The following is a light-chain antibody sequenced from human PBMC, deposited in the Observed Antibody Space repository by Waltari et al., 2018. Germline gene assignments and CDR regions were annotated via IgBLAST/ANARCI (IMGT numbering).Light chain of an antibody. V-gene: IGLV3-21*02. CDR2: DDS. CDR3: QVWDSSSDHVV. CDR1: NIGSKS. J-gene: IGLJ2*01. Sequence: SYVLTQPPSVSVAPGQTARITCGGNNIGSKSVHWYQQKPGQAPVLVVSDDSHRPSGSPERFSGSNAGTTATLTISRVEAGDEADYYCQVWDSSSDHVVFGGGTKLTVL.